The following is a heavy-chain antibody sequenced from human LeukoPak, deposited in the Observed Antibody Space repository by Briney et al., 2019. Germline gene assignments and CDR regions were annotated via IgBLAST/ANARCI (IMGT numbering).Heavy chain of an antibody. Sequence: PGGSLRLSCAASGFTFSSYEMNWVRQAPGKWLEWVSYISSSGSTIYYADSVKGRFTISRDNAKNSLYLQMNSLRAEDTAVYYCARERKGDYYDSSGYPSDAFDIWGQGTMVTVSS. J-gene: IGHJ3*02. CDR1: GFTFSSYE. CDR3: ARERKGDYYDSSGYPSDAFDI. V-gene: IGHV3-48*03. D-gene: IGHD3-22*01. CDR2: ISSSGSTI.